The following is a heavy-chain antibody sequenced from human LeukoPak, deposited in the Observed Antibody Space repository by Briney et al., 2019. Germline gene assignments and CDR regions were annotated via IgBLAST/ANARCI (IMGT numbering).Heavy chain of an antibody. J-gene: IGHJ4*02. V-gene: IGHV4-34*01. Sequence: PSETLSLTCAVSGGSLRDYFRNWIRQPPGKGLEWLGEISYSGTTNSNPSLRSRVAVSIDTSKNQFSLRLTSVTAADTAVYFCARADVNFPAYTAFFDNWGPGALVTVSA. D-gene: IGHD2-21*02. CDR3: ARADVNFPAYTAFFDN. CDR1: GGSLRDYF. CDR2: ISYSGTT.